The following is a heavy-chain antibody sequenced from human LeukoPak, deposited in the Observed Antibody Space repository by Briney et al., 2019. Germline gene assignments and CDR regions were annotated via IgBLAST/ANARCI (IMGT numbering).Heavy chain of an antibody. CDR3: ARQSVSSGWLTY. J-gene: IGHJ4*02. D-gene: IGHD6-19*01. Sequence: PSETLSLTCTVSRGSISSSSYHWGWIRQPPGKGLEWIGSIHYSGSSYYNPSLKSRVTISVNTSKNQFSLKLSSVTAADTAVYYCARQSVSSGWLTYWGQGTLVTVSS. CDR1: RGSISSSSYH. CDR2: IHYSGSS. V-gene: IGHV4-39*01.